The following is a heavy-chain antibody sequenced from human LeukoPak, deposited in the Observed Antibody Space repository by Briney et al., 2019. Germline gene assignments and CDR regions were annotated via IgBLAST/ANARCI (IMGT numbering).Heavy chain of an antibody. CDR2: INHSGST. CDR1: GGSFSGYY. Sequence: PSETLSLTCAVYGGSFSGYYWSWIRQPPGKGLEWIGEINHSGSTNYNPSLKSRVTISVDTSKNQFSLKLGSVTAADTAVYYCARGGGIVVVPAAMGYAFDIWGQGTMVTVSS. D-gene: IGHD2-2*01. CDR3: ARGGGIVVVPAAMGYAFDI. V-gene: IGHV4-34*01. J-gene: IGHJ3*02.